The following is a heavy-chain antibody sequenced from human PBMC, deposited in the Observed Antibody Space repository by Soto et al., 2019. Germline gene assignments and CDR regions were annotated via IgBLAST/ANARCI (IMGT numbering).Heavy chain of an antibody. J-gene: IGHJ6*03. CDR2: ISSNGIGT. Sequence: EVQLVESGGGLAQPGGSLRLSCAASGFTFSSDAMDWVRQAPGKGLEYVSGISSNGIGTYYAISVKGRFTISRDSSRDTVYLQMYSLRPEVMAVYYCARRARADYYYIDVWGKGTTVTVS. D-gene: IGHD6-6*01. V-gene: IGHV3-64*01. CDR1: GFTFSSDA. CDR3: ARRARADYYYIDV.